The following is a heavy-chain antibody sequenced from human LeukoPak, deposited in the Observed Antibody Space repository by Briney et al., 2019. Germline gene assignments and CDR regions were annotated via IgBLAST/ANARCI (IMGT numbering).Heavy chain of an antibody. Sequence: PSETLPLTCTVSGGSISSYYWSWIRQPPGKGLEWIGYIYYSGSTNYNPSLKSRVTISVDTSKNQFSLKLSSVTAADTAVYYCARHGPYRVWFDPWGQGTLVTVSS. V-gene: IGHV4-59*08. J-gene: IGHJ5*02. CDR1: GGSISSYY. CDR3: ARHGPYRVWFDP. CDR2: IYYSGST. D-gene: IGHD1-26*01.